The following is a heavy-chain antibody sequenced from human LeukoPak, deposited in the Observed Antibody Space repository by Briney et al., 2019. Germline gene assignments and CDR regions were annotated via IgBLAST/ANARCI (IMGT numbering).Heavy chain of an antibody. Sequence: PGGSLRLSCAASGFTFSSYAMSWVRQAPGKGLEWVSYISSSGSTIYYADSVKGRFTISRDNAKNSLYLQMDSLRVEDTAVYYCARDYVAIDSWGQGTLVTVSS. J-gene: IGHJ4*02. CDR1: GFTFSSYA. CDR2: ISSSGSTI. D-gene: IGHD3-16*01. CDR3: ARDYVAIDS. V-gene: IGHV3-48*04.